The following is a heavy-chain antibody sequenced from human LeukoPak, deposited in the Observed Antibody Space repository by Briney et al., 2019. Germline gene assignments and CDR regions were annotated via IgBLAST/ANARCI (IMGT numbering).Heavy chain of an antibody. D-gene: IGHD3-22*01. Sequence: GGSLRLSCAASGFTFSSYAMHWVRQAPGKGLEWVAVISYDGSNKYYADSVKGRFTISRDNSKNTLYLQMNSLRAEDTAVYYCARDLASGGHYYDSSGYYAYWGQGTLVTVSS. J-gene: IGHJ4*02. CDR1: GFTFSSYA. CDR3: ARDLASGGHYYDSSGYYAY. V-gene: IGHV3-30-3*01. CDR2: ISYDGSNK.